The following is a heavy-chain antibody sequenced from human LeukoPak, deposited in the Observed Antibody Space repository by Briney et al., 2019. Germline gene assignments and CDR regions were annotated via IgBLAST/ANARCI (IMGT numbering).Heavy chain of an antibody. CDR2: IYYSGST. CDR1: GGSISSSSYY. D-gene: IGHD2-2*02. Sequence: PSETLSLTCTVSGGSISSSSYYWGWIRQPPGKGLEWIGSIYYSGSTYYNPSLKSRVTISVDTSKNQFSLKLSSVTAADTAVYYCVAVPAAIRAIVDYWGQGTLVTVSS. J-gene: IGHJ4*02. V-gene: IGHV4-39*07. CDR3: VAVPAAIRAIVDY.